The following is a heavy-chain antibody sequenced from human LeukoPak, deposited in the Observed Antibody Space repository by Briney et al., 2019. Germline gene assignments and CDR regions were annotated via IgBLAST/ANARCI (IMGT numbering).Heavy chain of an antibody. CDR1: GGSISSSSYY. V-gene: IGHV4-39*01. CDR2: IYYSGST. D-gene: IGHD6-13*01. J-gene: IGHJ4*02. CDR3: ARHDRIAAVDY. Sequence: PSETLSLTCTVSGGSISSSSYYWGWIRQPPGKGLEWIGSIYYSGSTYYNPSLKSRVTISVDTSKNQFSLKLSSVTAADTAVYYCARHDRIAAVDYWGQGTLVTVSS.